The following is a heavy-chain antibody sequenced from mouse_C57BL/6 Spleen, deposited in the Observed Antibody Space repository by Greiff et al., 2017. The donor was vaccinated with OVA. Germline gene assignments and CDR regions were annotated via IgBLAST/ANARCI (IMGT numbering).Heavy chain of an antibody. J-gene: IGHJ3*01. CDR1: GFTFRSYA. V-gene: IGHV5-4*01. CDR3: ARGSAWFAY. CDR2: ISDGGSYT. Sequence: EVQVVESGGGLVKPGGSLKLSCAASGFTFRSYAMSWVRQTPEKRLEWVATISDGGSYTYYPDNVKGRFTISRDNAKNNLYLQMSHLKSEDTAMYYCARGSAWFAYWGQGTLVTVSA.